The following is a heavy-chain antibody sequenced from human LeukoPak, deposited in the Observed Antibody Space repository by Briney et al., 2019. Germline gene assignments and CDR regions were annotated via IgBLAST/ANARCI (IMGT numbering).Heavy chain of an antibody. D-gene: IGHD4-23*01. J-gene: IGHJ4*02. V-gene: IGHV4-59*12. CDR3: ARFGDYGGTDY. CDR2: IYYSGST. CDR1: GGSISSYY. Sequence: SETLSLTCTVSGGSISSYYWSWIRQPPGKGLEWIGYIYYSGSTNYNPSLKSRVTISVDTSKNQFSLKLSSVTAADTAVYYCARFGDYGGTDYWGQGTLVTVSS.